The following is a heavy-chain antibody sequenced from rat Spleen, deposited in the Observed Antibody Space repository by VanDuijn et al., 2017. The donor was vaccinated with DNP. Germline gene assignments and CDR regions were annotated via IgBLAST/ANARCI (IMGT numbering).Heavy chain of an antibody. D-gene: IGHD1-4*01. CDR2: ILYDGSRT. V-gene: IGHV5S10*01. CDR1: RFSLSDYN. Sequence: EVQLVESGGGLVQPGKSLKLSCAASRFSLSDYNMAWVRQAQKKGLEWVATILYDGSRTYYRDSVKGRFTSSRDTAKSTLYLQRDSLRSEDTATYYCATHTFTPGITTPFAYWGQGTLVTVSS. CDR3: ATHTFTPGITTPFAY. J-gene: IGHJ3*01.